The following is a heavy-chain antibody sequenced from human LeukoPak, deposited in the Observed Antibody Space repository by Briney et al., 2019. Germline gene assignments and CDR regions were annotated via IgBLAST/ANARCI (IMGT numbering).Heavy chain of an antibody. CDR3: ARLELWGSGWYTGAFDI. CDR1: GGSISSYY. Sequence: SETLSLTCTVSGGSISSYYWSWIRQPPGKGLEWIGYIYYSGSTNYNPSLKSRVTISVDTSKYQFSLKLSSVTAADTAVYYCARLELWGSGWYTGAFDIWGQGTMVTVSS. J-gene: IGHJ3*02. CDR2: IYYSGST. V-gene: IGHV4-59*08. D-gene: IGHD6-19*01.